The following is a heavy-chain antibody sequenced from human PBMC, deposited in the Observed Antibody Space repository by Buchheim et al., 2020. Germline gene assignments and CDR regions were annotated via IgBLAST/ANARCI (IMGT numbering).Heavy chain of an antibody. Sequence: QVQLQESGPGLVKPSQTLSLTCTVSGGSISSGSYYWSWIRQPAGKGLEWIGRIYTSGSTNYNPSLKSRVTISVDTSKNQFSLKLSSVTAADTAVYYCAREGIAGFWFDPWGQGTL. D-gene: IGHD6-13*01. CDR1: GGSISSGSYY. CDR2: IYTSGST. CDR3: AREGIAGFWFDP. V-gene: IGHV4-61*02. J-gene: IGHJ5*02.